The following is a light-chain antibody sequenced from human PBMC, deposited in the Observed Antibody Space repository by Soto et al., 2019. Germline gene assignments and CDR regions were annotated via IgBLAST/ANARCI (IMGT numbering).Light chain of an antibody. CDR3: YSSRSSSSTFDV. V-gene: IGLV2-14*03. Sequence: QSALPQPASVSGSPGQSITISCAGTSSDIGGSNYVSWYQQHPGKAPKLMIYGVSNRPSGVSNRFSGSKSGNTASLTISGLQAEDEADYFCYSSRSSSSTFDVFGTGTKVTVL. J-gene: IGLJ1*01. CDR1: SSDIGGSNY. CDR2: GVS.